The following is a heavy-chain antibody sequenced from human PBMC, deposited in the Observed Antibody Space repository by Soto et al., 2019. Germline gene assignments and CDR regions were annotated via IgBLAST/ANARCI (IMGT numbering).Heavy chain of an antibody. V-gene: IGHV3-74*01. CDR1: GFTFSSYW. CDR3: ARDGGDGRLRYFDN. D-gene: IGHD3-9*01. CDR2: INSDGSST. Sequence: GSLQLSCASSGFTFSSYWMHWVRQAPGKGLVWVSRINSDGSSTSYADSVKGRFTISRDNAKNTLYLQMNSLRAEDTAVYYCARDGGDGRLRYFDNWGQGTLVTVSS. J-gene: IGHJ4*02.